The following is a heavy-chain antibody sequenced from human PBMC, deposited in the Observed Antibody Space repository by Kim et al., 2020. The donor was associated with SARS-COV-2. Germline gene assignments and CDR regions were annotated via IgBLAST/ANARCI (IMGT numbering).Heavy chain of an antibody. J-gene: IGHJ2*01. V-gene: IGHV4-31*03. CDR2: IYYSGST. D-gene: IGHD5-18*01. Sequence: SETLSLTCTVSGGSISSGGYYWSWIRQHPGKGLEWIGYIYYSGSTYYNPSLKSRVTISVDTSKNQFSRKLSSVTAADTAVYYCASRPSRGYSYGYPSSPVWYFDLWGRGTLVTVSS. CDR1: GGSISSGGYY. CDR3: ASRPSRGYSYGYPSSPVWYFDL.